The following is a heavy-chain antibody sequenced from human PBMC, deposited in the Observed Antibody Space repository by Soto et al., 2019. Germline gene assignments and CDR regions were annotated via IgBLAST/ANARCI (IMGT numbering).Heavy chain of an antibody. V-gene: IGHV3-23*01. J-gene: IGHJ6*02. CDR3: VKDWIGGKCPYMDV. CDR1: GFNFRNHA. CDR2: ISRSGDIT. Sequence: EVQLLESGGGLVQPGGSLRLSCEASGFNFRNHAMTWVRQAPGKGPEWVSSISRSGDITYYVDSVKGRFIISRDNSKNTLYLQMIGLRDEDAAIYYCVKDWIGGKCPYMDVWGQGTTVTVS. D-gene: IGHD2-2*03.